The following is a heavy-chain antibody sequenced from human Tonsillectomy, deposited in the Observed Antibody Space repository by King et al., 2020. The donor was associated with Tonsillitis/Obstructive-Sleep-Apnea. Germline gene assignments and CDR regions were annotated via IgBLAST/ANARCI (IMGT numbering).Heavy chain of an antibody. CDR1: GYTFTSYG. CDR2: ISAYNGDT. CDR3: ARDSMSHYFDSSTYYTFDY. Sequence: VQLVQSGAEVKKPGASVKVCCKASGYTFTSYGISWVRQAPGQGLEWMGWISAYNGDTNYAQKLQGRVTMTTDTSTSTAYMELRSLRSDDTAVYYCARDSMSHYFDSSTYYTFDYWGQGTLVTVSS. J-gene: IGHJ4*02. V-gene: IGHV1-18*01. D-gene: IGHD3-22*01.